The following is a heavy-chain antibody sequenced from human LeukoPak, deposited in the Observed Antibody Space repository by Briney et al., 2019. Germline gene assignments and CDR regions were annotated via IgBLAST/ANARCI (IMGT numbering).Heavy chain of an antibody. V-gene: IGHV4-4*07. CDR3: ARDLYSGSYRKGNWFDP. Sequence: PSETLSLTCTVSGGSISSYYWSWIRQPAGKGLEWIGRIYTSGSTNYNPSLKSRVTMSVDTSKNQFSLKLSSVTAADTAVYYCARDLYSGSYRKGNWFDPWGQGTLVTVSS. D-gene: IGHD1-26*01. J-gene: IGHJ5*02. CDR1: GGSISSYY. CDR2: IYTSGST.